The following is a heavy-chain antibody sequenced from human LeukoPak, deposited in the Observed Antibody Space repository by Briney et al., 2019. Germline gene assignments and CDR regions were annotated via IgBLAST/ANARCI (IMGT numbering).Heavy chain of an antibody. V-gene: IGHV3-13*04. CDR1: GFTFSSYD. CDR2: IGTAGDT. D-gene: IGHD5-24*01. J-gene: IGHJ3*01. Sequence: GGPLRLSCAASGFTFSSYDMHWVRQATGKGLEWVSTIGTAGDTYYLGSVKGRFTISRKNAKNALYLQMNSLRAGDTAVYYCAREMPTHDAFYVWGQGTMVTVSS. CDR3: AREMPTHDAFYV.